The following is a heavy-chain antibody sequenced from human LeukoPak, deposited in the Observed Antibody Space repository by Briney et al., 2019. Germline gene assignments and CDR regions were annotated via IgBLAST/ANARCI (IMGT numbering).Heavy chain of an antibody. Sequence: GSVSVSCKASGYTFTSYAMNWVRQADGQGREWRGWINTNTGNPTYAQGFTGRFVFSLDTSVSTAYLQISSLKAEDTAVYYCARSTYDSSGYYPPYFDYWGQGTLVTVSS. CDR3: ARSTYDSSGYYPPYFDY. CDR1: GYTFTSYA. CDR2: INTNTGNP. J-gene: IGHJ4*02. V-gene: IGHV7-4-1*02. D-gene: IGHD3-22*01.